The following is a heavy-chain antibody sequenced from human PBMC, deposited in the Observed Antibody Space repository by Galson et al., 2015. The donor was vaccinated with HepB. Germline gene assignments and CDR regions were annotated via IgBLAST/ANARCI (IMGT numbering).Heavy chain of an antibody. Sequence: QSGAEVKKPGASVKVSCKASGYAFTSYGISWVRQAPGQGLEWMGIINPSGGSTSYAQKFQGRVTMTRDTSTSTVYMELSSLRSEDTAVYYCARGSQGSVGATMVIVGAWGQGTLVTVSS. J-gene: IGHJ5*02. CDR1: GYAFTSYG. D-gene: IGHD1-26*01. CDR2: INPSGGST. CDR3: ARGSQGSVGATMVIVGA. V-gene: IGHV1-46*01.